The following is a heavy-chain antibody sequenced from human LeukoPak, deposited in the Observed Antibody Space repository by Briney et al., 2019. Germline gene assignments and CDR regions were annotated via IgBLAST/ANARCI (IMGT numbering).Heavy chain of an antibody. V-gene: IGHV4-34*01. J-gene: IGHJ4*02. CDR2: INHSGST. CDR3: TRGPDYDILTDYSYYFDC. CDR1: GGSFSGYY. D-gene: IGHD3-9*01. Sequence: SETLSLTCAVYGGSFSGYYWSWIRQPPGKGLEWIGEINHSGSTNYNPSLKSRVTISVDTSKNQFSLKLSSVTAADTAVYYCTRGPDYDILTDYSYYFDCWGQGTLVTVSS.